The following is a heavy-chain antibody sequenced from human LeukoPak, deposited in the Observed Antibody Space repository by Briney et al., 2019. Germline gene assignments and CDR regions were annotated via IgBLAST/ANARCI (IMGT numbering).Heavy chain of an antibody. D-gene: IGHD3-22*01. Sequence: GGSLRLSCAASGFTFSSYSMNWVRQAPGKGLEWVSSISSSSSYIYYADSVKGRFTISRDNAKNSLYLQMNSLRAEDTAVYYCARDDSSGPSLDYWGQGTLVTVSS. J-gene: IGHJ4*02. CDR2: ISSSSSYI. CDR1: GFTFSSYS. CDR3: ARDDSSGPSLDY. V-gene: IGHV3-21*01.